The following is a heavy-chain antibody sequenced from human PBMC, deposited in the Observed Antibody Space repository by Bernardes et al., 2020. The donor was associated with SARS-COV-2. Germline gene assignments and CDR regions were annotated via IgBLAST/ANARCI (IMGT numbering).Heavy chain of an antibody. CDR3: VKRRAIFDLWAGNFDF. V-gene: IGHV3-30*18. Sequence: GGSLRLSCAASGFSFSNYGMHWVRQAPGKGLEWVAFITNDGSKIYYLDSLKGRFIISRDNSKNTLYLQMNSLRDDDTAVYYCVKRRAIFDLWAGNFDFWGQGTLVTVSS. CDR1: GFSFSNYG. J-gene: IGHJ4*02. D-gene: IGHD3-10*02. CDR2: ITNDGSKI.